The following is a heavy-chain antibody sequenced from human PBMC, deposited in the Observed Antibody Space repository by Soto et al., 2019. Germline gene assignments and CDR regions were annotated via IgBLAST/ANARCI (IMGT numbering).Heavy chain of an antibody. CDR2: IWYEGSEA. J-gene: IGHJ4*02. CDR1: GFIFSGYA. Sequence: QVQLVESGGGVVHPGESLRLSCSASGFIFSGYAMHWVRQAPGKGLEWVAMIWYEGSEAYYADSVRGRFVISRDNSKDMVYLQMTSLRAEDTAVYHCARVGLAREISFWGQGVLVTVSS. CDR3: ARVGLAREISF. D-gene: IGHD3-3*02. V-gene: IGHV3-33*01.